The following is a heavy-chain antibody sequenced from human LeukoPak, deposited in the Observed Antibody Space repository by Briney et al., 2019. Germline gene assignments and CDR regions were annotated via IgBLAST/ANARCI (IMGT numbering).Heavy chain of an antibody. CDR2: IKQDGSEK. CDR3: ARVPGSSSWYLLYYYYYYMDV. CDR1: EFTFSSYW. Sequence: GGSLRLSCAASEFTFSSYWMSWVRQAPGKGLEWVANIKQDGSEKYYVDSVKGRFTISRDNAKNSLYLQMNSLRAEDTAVYYCARVPGSSSWYLLYYYYYYMDVWDKGTTVTVSS. V-gene: IGHV3-7*01. D-gene: IGHD6-13*01. J-gene: IGHJ6*03.